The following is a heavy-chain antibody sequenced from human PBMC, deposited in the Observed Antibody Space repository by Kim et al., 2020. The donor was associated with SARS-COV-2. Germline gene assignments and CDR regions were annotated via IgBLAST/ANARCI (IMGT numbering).Heavy chain of an antibody. V-gene: IGHV3-74*01. CDR3: ARRNGGSPYWYFDL. J-gene: IGHJ2*01. CDR2: INSDGSTT. Sequence: GGSLRLSCAASGFNFRNYWMHWVRQAPGKGLVWVSRINSDGSTTSYADSVKGRFTISKDTAKNTLYLQMNSLRAEDTAVYYCARRNGGSPYWYFDLWGRGTLFTVSS. CDR1: GFNFRNYW. D-gene: IGHD2-15*01.